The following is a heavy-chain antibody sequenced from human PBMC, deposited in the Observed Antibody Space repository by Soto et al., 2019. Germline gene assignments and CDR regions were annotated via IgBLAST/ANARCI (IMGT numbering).Heavy chain of an antibody. V-gene: IGHV3-23*01. J-gene: IGHJ3*02. Sequence: PGGSLRLSCAASGFTFSSYAMSWVRQAPGKGLEWVSAISGSGGSTYYADSVKGRFTISRDNSKNTLYLQMNSLRAEDTAVYYCAKRGGSITMIVVVIEDDAFDIWGQGTMVNVSS. D-gene: IGHD3-22*01. CDR2: ISGSGGST. CDR3: AKRGGSITMIVVVIEDDAFDI. CDR1: GFTFSSYA.